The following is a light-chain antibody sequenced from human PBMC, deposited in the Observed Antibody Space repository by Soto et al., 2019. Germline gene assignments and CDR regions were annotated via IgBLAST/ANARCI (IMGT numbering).Light chain of an antibody. CDR3: QQYGTSPPYT. CDR1: QSVSSSN. J-gene: IGKJ2*01. V-gene: IGKV3-20*01. Sequence: EIVLTQSPVTLSLSPGESATLSCRASQSVSSSNLAWYQQKTGQAPRLLIYGTSSRATGIPDRFSGSGSGKAFTLTISRLEPEDFAVYSCQQYGTSPPYTFGQGTKLEIK. CDR2: GTS.